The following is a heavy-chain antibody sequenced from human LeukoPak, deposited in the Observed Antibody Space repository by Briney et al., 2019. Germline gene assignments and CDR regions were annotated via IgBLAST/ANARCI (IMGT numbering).Heavy chain of an antibody. V-gene: IGHV3-74*01. CDR3: AIDINGDLFHV. D-gene: IGHD4-17*01. J-gene: IGHJ4*02. Sequence: GGSLRLSCVGSEFSFSSYWMNWVRQAPEKGLEWVSSIKYDGSATTFADSVKGRFSISTDSAKNTAYLQMNSLRVEDTAIYYCAIDINGDLFHVWGQGTLVTVSS. CDR2: IKYDGSAT. CDR1: EFSFSSYW.